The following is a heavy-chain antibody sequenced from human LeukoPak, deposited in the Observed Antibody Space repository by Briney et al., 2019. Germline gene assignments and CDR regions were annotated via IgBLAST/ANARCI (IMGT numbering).Heavy chain of an antibody. CDR2: MNPNSGNT. CDR1: GYTFTSYD. CDR3: ARESTNYDFWSGYSYYYYYYMDV. J-gene: IGHJ6*03. V-gene: IGHV1-8*01. Sequence: GASVKVSCKASGYTFTSYDISWVRQATGQGLEWMGWMNPNSGNTGYAQKFQGRVTMTRNTSLSTAYMELSSLRSEDTAVYYCARESTNYDFWSGYSYYYYYYMDVWGKGTTVTVSS. D-gene: IGHD3-3*01.